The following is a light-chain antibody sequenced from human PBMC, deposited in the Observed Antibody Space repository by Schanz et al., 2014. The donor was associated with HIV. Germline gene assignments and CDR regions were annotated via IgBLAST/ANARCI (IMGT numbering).Light chain of an antibody. CDR1: SSDVGGYKY. V-gene: IGLV2-14*03. J-gene: IGLJ3*02. Sequence: QSALTQPASVSGSPGQSIAISCTGTSSDVGGYKYVSWFQQHPGKAPKLMIYDVNNRPSGVSDRFSGSKSGNTASLTISGLQAEDEADYYCCSYAGSYTFVVFGGGTKLTVL. CDR3: CSYAGSYTFVV. CDR2: DVN.